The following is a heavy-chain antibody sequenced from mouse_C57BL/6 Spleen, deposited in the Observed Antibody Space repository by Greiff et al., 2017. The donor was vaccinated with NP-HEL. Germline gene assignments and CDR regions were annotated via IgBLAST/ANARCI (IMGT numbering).Heavy chain of an antibody. Sequence: VQLQQPGAELVKPGASVKLSCKASGYTFTSYWMQWVKQRPGQGLEWIGEIDPSDSYTNYNQKFKGKATLTVDTSSSTAYMQLSSLTSEDSAVYYCAREDDYDGVAYWGQGTLVTVSA. J-gene: IGHJ3*01. CDR2: IDPSDSYT. CDR1: GYTFTSYW. D-gene: IGHD2-4*01. CDR3: AREDDYDGVAY. V-gene: IGHV1-50*01.